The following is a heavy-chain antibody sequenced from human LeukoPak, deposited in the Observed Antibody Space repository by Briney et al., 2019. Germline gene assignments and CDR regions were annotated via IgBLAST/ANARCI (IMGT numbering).Heavy chain of an antibody. J-gene: IGHJ4*02. Sequence: PGGSLRLSCAASGFTFSSYEMNWVRQAPGKGLEWVSYISRSGSTIYYADSVRGRFTISRDNAKNSPYLQMNSLRAEDTAVYYCARDAPGTVTNDYWGQGTLVTVSS. CDR2: ISRSGSTI. CDR3: ARDAPGTVTNDY. CDR1: GFTFSSYE. V-gene: IGHV3-48*03. D-gene: IGHD4-17*01.